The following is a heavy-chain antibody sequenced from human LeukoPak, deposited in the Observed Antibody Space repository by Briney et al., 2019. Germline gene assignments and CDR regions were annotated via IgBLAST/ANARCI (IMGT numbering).Heavy chain of an antibody. Sequence: PGGSLRLSCAASGFTFNKYYMIWVRQAPGKGREWVADIKQDGSEKYYVDSVKGRFTISRDNPKNSLYLKMNSLRADDTAVYYCVREGGEYLSGPFDYWGRGTLVTVSS. CDR2: IKQDGSEK. D-gene: IGHD1-26*01. CDR3: VREGGEYLSGPFDY. CDR1: GFTFNKYY. J-gene: IGHJ4*02. V-gene: IGHV3-7*01.